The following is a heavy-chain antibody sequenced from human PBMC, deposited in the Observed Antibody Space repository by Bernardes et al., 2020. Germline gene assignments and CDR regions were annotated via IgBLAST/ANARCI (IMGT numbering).Heavy chain of an antibody. CDR1: GFTFSKSA. CDR3: SSQEI. J-gene: IGHJ1*01. Sequence: LSLSCAASGFTFSKSAMTWVRQVPGPGLAWVSTISGSGSSLYYADSVKGRFTISRDNSRNTLYLQMNSLRADDTALYYCSSQEIWGQGTLVSVSS. CDR2: ISGSGSSL. V-gene: IGHV3-23*01.